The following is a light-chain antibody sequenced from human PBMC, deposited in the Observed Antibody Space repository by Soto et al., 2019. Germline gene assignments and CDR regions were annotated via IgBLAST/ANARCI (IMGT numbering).Light chain of an antibody. V-gene: IGKV1-27*01. CDR1: QGISNY. CDR2: AAS. J-gene: IGKJ5*01. CDR3: QKYNSGLIT. Sequence: DIQLTQSPSSLSASVGDRVTITCRASQGISNYVAWYQQKPGKVPKLLIYAASALQSGVPSRFSGSGSGTDFTLTISSLQPEDVAIYYCQKYNSGLITFGQGTRLEIK.